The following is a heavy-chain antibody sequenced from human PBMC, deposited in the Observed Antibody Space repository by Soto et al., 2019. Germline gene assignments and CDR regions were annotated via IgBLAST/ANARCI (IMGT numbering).Heavy chain of an antibody. CDR1: GYTFTSYY. D-gene: IGHD7-27*01. J-gene: IGHJ3*02. CDR3: ARGFGLTGDRGSAFDI. Sequence: ASVKVSCKASGYTFTSYYMHWVRQAPGQGLEWMGIINPSGGSTSYAQKFQGRVTMTRDTSTSTVYMELSSLRSEDTAVYYCARGFGLTGDRGSAFDIWGQGTMVTVSS. CDR2: INPSGGST. V-gene: IGHV1-46*01.